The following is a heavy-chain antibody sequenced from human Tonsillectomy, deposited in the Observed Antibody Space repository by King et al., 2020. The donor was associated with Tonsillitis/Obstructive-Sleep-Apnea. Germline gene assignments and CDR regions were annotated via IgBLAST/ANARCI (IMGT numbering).Heavy chain of an antibody. CDR2: IFYSGST. J-gene: IGHJ4*02. CDR1: GGSISSYY. Sequence: QLQESGPGLVKPSETLSLTCTVSGGSISSYYWSWVRQPPGKGLEWIGYIFYSGSTNYNPSLKSRVTISVDTSKNQFSLTLNSVTAADTAVYYCARTEPHSSGYYWGFDYWGQGTLVTVSS. V-gene: IGHV4-59*08. D-gene: IGHD3-22*01. CDR3: ARTEPHSSGYYWGFDY.